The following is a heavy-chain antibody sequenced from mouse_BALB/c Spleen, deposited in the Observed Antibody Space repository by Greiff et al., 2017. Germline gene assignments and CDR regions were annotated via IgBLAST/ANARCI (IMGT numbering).Heavy chain of an antibody. J-gene: IGHJ4*01. CDR2: INPSTGYT. CDR1: GYTFTSYW. V-gene: IGHV1-7*01. Sequence: VQLQQSGAELAKPGASVKMSCKASGYTFTSYWMHWVKQRPGQGLEWIGYINPSTGYTEYNQKFKDKATLTADKSSSTAYMQLSSLTSEDSAVYYCARGEGYSYYYAMDYRGQGTSVTVSS. D-gene: IGHD2-3*01. CDR3: ARGEGYSYYYAMDY.